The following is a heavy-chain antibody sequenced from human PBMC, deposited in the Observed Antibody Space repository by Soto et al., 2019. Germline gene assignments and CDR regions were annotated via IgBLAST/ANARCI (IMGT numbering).Heavy chain of an antibody. J-gene: IGHJ6*02. D-gene: IGHD5-12*01. V-gene: IGHV4-34*01. CDR2: INHSGST. CDR3: ARGPRGGYLYYYYGMDV. CDR1: GGSFSGYY. Sequence: QVQLQQWGAGLLKPSETLSLTCAVYGGSFSGYYWSWIRQPPGRGLEWIGEINHSGSTNYNPSPKSRVTISVDTSKIQFSLKLSSVTAADTAVYYCARGPRGGYLYYYYGMDVWGQGTTVTVSS.